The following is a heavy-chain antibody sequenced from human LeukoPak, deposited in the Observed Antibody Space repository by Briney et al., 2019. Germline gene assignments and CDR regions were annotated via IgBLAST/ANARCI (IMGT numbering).Heavy chain of an antibody. CDR3: ARGNSGSYREFHY. CDR1: GGSISSYY. CDR2: IYTSGST. D-gene: IGHD1-26*01. Sequence: SETLSLTCTVSGGSISSYYWSWIRQPAGKGLEWIGRIYTSGSTNYNASLKSRVSMSVDTSKNQFSLKLSSVTAADTAVFYCARGNSGSYREFHYWGQGTLVTVSS. J-gene: IGHJ4*02. V-gene: IGHV4-4*07.